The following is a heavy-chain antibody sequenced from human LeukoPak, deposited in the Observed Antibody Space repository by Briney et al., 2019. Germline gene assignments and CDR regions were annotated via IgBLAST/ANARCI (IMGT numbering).Heavy chain of an antibody. Sequence: GGSLRLSCAAPGFTFSSYWMHWVRQAPGKGLEWLARINSDGYSISYAASVKGRFTISRDNAKKTLFLQMNSLRVEDTAMYHCARGEAVAGTDHWGQGVLVTVSS. V-gene: IGHV3-74*01. J-gene: IGHJ4*02. CDR2: INSDGYSI. D-gene: IGHD6-19*01. CDR1: GFTFSSYW. CDR3: ARGEAVAGTDH.